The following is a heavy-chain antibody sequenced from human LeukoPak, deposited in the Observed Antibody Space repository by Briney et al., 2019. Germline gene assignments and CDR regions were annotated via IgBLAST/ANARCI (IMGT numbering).Heavy chain of an antibody. Sequence: GGSLRLFCAASGLTITDHYMVWVRQAPGKGLEWVGRSRTTKPNSCTTEYAASVKGRFTISRDDSKNSLYLQLISLKPEDTAVYYCVRVVTTGSGWYHFDNWGQGTLVTVSS. D-gene: IGHD6-13*01. CDR3: VRVVTTGSGWYHFDN. J-gene: IGHJ4*02. CDR1: GLTITDHY. V-gene: IGHV3-72*01. CDR2: SRTTKPNSCTT.